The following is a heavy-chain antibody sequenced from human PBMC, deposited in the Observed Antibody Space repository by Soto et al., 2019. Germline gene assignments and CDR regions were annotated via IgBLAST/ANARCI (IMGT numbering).Heavy chain of an antibody. J-gene: IGHJ4*02. D-gene: IGHD3-9*01. Sequence: GESLKISCEASGYDFINYWIGWVRQMPGKGLEWMGIIYPGDSDTRYSPSFQGQVTISVDESINTAYLQWSSLKASDTAMYYCASASDWAFDYSGQGTLVTVSS. CDR2: IYPGDSDT. CDR1: GYDFINYW. CDR3: ASASDWAFDY. V-gene: IGHV5-51*01.